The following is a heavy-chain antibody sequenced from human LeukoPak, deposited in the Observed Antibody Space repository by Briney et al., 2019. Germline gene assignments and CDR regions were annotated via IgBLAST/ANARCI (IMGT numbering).Heavy chain of an antibody. J-gene: IGHJ4*02. CDR1: RYTFTGYY. CDR2: IYPNSGGT. V-gene: IGHV1-2*02. D-gene: IGHD6-19*01. CDR3: ARGSQWLVGDF. Sequence: GASVKVSCKASRYTFTGYYIHWVRQAPGHELEWMGWIYPNSGGTKYAQKFQGRVTLTRDTSISTAYMELSRLRSDDTAVYFCARGSQWLVGDFWGQGTLVTISS.